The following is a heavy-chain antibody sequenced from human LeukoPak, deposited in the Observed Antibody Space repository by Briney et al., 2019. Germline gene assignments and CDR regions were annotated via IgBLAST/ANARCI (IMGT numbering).Heavy chain of an antibody. J-gene: IGHJ3*02. D-gene: IGHD3-3*02. Sequence: GGSLRLSCAASGFTFSTYAMNWVRQAPGKGLEWVSAISGSDGSTYYADSVKGRFTISRDNSKNTLYLQMNSLRAEDTAVYYCAKIRPPAYDIWGQGTMVTVSS. V-gene: IGHV3-23*01. CDR1: GFTFSTYA. CDR3: AKIRPPAYDI. CDR2: ISGSDGST.